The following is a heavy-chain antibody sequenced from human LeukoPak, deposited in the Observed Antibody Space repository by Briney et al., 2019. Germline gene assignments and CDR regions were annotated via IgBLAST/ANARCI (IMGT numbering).Heavy chain of an antibody. CDR3: ARVRGSGSYYYFDY. D-gene: IGHD3-10*01. Sequence: GASVKVSCKASGYTFTSYAMHWVRQAPGQRLEWMGWINAGNGNTKYSQKFQGRVTITRDTSASTAYMELSSLRSEDTAVFYCARVRGSGSYYYFDYWGQGTLVTVSS. CDR2: INAGNGNT. CDR1: GYTFTSYA. J-gene: IGHJ4*02. V-gene: IGHV1-3*01.